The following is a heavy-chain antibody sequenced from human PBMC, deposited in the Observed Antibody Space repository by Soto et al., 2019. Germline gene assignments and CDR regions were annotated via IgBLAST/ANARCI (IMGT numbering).Heavy chain of an antibody. CDR2: MNPNSGNT. Sequence: QVQLVQSGAEVKKPGASVRVSCKASGYTFTSYDINWVRQATGQGLEWVGWMNPNSGNTGYAQKFQGRIKMTRSTSISTAYMELNSLRSEDMAVYYCARGGHCSGGSCRKDFDYWGQGTLVTVSS. D-gene: IGHD2-15*01. CDR1: GYTFTSYD. J-gene: IGHJ4*02. V-gene: IGHV1-8*01. CDR3: ARGGHCSGGSCRKDFDY.